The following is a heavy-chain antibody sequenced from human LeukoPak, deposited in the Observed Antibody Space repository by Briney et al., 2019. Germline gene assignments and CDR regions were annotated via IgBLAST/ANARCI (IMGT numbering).Heavy chain of an antibody. CDR3: ARVATTTAMASTGADY. J-gene: IGHJ4*02. CDR1: GDSISNYY. CDR2: IYTSGST. D-gene: IGHD5-18*01. V-gene: IGHV4-4*07. Sequence: PSETLSLTCTVSGDSISNYYWSWIRQPAGKGLEWIGRIYTSGSTNYNPSLKSRVTMSVDTSKNQFSLKLSSVTAADTAVYYCARVATTTAMASTGADYWGQGTLVTVSS.